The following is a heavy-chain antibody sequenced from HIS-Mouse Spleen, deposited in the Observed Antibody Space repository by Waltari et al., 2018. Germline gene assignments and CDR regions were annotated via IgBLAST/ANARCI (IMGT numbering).Heavy chain of an antibody. CDR1: GYTFTGYY. Sequence: QVQLVQSGAEVKKPGASVKVSCKASGYTFTGYYMHWVRLAPGQGLEWMGWRNPNSGGTNYAQKVQGRVTMTRDTSISTAYMELSRLRSDDTAVYYCARGITGTTGSWGQGTLVTVSS. V-gene: IGHV1-2*02. J-gene: IGHJ4*02. D-gene: IGHD1-20*01. CDR3: ARGITGTTGS. CDR2: RNPNSGGT.